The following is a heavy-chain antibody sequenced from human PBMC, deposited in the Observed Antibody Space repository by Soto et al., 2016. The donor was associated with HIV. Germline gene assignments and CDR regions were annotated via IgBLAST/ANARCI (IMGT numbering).Heavy chain of an antibody. CDR2: IYYSGST. Sequence: QVQLQESGPGLVKPSETLSLTCTVSGGSISSYYWSWIRQPPGKGLEWIGYIYYSGSTKYSPSLKSRVTISVDTSKNQFSLKLSSVTAADTAVYYCAGGYSSSWYGGLLDIWGQGTMVSGLF. V-gene: IGHV4-59*01. CDR3: AGGYSSSWYGGLLDI. J-gene: IGHJ3*02. D-gene: IGHD6-13*01. CDR1: GGSISSYY.